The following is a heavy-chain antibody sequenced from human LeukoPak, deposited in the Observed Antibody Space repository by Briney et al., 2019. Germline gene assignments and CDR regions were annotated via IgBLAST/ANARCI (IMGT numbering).Heavy chain of an antibody. D-gene: IGHD3-10*01. CDR2: IIPILGIA. CDR1: GGTFSSYA. V-gene: IGHV1-69*04. CDR3: ARDGSPMVRGAA. Sequence: SVKVSCKASGGTFSSYAISWVRQAPGQGLEWMGRIIPILGIANYAQKFQGRVTITADKSTSTAYMELSSLRSEDTAVYYCARDGSPMVRGAAWGQGTLVTVSS. J-gene: IGHJ4*02.